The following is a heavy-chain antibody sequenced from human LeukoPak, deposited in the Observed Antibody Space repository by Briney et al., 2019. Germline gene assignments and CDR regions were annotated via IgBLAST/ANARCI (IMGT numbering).Heavy chain of an antibody. Sequence: GESLKISCKGSGYIFTSYWITWVRQMPGKGLEWMGRIDPSDSHASYSPSLQGHVTISADKSINTAYLQWSSLKASDTAMYYCARHDCSGGSCPLAYWGQGTLVTVPS. CDR3: ARHDCSGGSCPLAY. D-gene: IGHD2-15*01. J-gene: IGHJ4*02. CDR2: IDPSDSHA. CDR1: GYIFTSYW. V-gene: IGHV5-10-1*01.